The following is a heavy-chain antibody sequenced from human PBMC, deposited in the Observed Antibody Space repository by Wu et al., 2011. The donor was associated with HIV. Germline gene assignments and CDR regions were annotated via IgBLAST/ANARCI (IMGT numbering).Heavy chain of an antibody. CDR3: ARDLPPVGATREGFDI. J-gene: IGHJ3*02. CDR1: GYRFTDYG. CDR2: ISTFSGNT. D-gene: IGHD1-26*01. Sequence: QVQLVQSGAEVKKSGASVKVSCRTSGYRFTDYGISWVRQAPGQGLEWMGWISTFSGNTNYAQIFQGRVTMTTDTSTSTAYMELRSLRSDDTAVYYCARDLPPVGATREGFDIWGQGTMVTVSS. V-gene: IGHV1-18*01.